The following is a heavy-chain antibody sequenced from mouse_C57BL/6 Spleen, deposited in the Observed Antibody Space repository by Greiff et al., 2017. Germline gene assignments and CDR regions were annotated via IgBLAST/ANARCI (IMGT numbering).Heavy chain of an antibody. CDR2: IHPSDSDT. CDR3: ATGYYDYDEGAYYYAMDY. J-gene: IGHJ4*01. V-gene: IGHV1-74*01. Sequence: QVQLQQPGAELVKPGASVKVSCKASGYTFTSYWMHWVKQRPGQGLEWIGRIHPSDSDTNYNQKFKGKATLTVDKSSSTAYMQLSSLTSEDSAVYYCATGYYDYDEGAYYYAMDYWGQGTSVTVSS. D-gene: IGHD2-4*01. CDR1: GYTFTSYW.